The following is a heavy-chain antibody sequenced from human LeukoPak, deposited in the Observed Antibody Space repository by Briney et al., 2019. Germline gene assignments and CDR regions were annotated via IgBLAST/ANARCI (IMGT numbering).Heavy chain of an antibody. CDR3: AKASMVRGVINPYYFDY. J-gene: IGHJ4*02. D-gene: IGHD3-10*01. CDR1: GFTFSSYG. Sequence: GGSLRLSCAASGFTFSSYGMSWVRQAPGKGLEWVSAISGSGGSTYYADSVKGRFTISRDNSKNTLYLQMNSLRAEDTAVYYCAKASMVRGVINPYYFDYWGQGTLVTVSS. V-gene: IGHV3-23*01. CDR2: ISGSGGST.